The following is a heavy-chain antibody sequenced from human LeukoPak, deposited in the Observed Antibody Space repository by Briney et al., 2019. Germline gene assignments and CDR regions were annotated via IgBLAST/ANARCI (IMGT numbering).Heavy chain of an antibody. J-gene: IGHJ3*02. V-gene: IGHV4-34*01. CDR1: GGSFSGYY. D-gene: IGHD3-9*01. CDR3: ARTPRTIFGGFDI. Sequence: SETLSLTCAVYGGSFSGYYWSWIRQPPGKGLEWIGEINHSGSTNYNPSLKSRVTISVDASKNQFSLKLSSVTAADTAVYYCARTPRTIFGGFDIWGQGTMVTVS. CDR2: INHSGST.